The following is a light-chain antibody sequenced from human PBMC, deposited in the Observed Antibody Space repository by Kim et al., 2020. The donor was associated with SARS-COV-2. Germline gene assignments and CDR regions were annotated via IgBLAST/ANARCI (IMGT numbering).Light chain of an antibody. CDR2: AAS. J-gene: IGKJ2*01. CDR3: QQYYSYPYT. V-gene: IGKV1-16*02. CDR1: QDISSY. Sequence: DIQMTQSPSSLSASVGDRVTITCRASQDISSYLAWFQQRPGKAPKSLIGAASSLQSGVPSQFSGRGSGTVFTLTISSLQPEDFATYHCQQYYSYPYTFGQGTKLEI.